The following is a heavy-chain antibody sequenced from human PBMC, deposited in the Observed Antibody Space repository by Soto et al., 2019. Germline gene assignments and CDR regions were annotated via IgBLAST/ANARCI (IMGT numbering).Heavy chain of an antibody. V-gene: IGHV2-5*02. CDR2: IYWDDDK. CDR3: VQSRCGGDCLQSYSSHSYYGLDV. CDR1: GLSLSTTGVG. D-gene: IGHD2-21*02. Sequence: QITLKESGPTLVKPTQTLTLTCTFSGLSLSTTGVGVGWIRQPPGKALEWLALIYWDDDKRYSPSLKSRLTITQDTSKNQVVLTMTNMEPVDTATYYCVQSRCGGDCLQSYSSHSYYGLDVWGQGTTVTVSS. J-gene: IGHJ6*02.